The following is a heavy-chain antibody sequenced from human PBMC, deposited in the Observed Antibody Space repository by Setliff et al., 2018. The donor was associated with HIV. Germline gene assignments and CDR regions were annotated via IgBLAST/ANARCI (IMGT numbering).Heavy chain of an antibody. D-gene: IGHD4-4*01. CDR2: ISGGGDIT. Sequence: GGSLRLSCAASGFSFRSYAGSWVRQAPGKGLEWVSVISGGGDITYYRESVKGRFTVSRDNSNNTVYLQMNSLRAEDTAMYYCAKTQTVITVYGPFDSWGQGTPVTVSS. CDR1: GFSFRSYA. CDR3: AKTQTVITVYGPFDS. V-gene: IGHV3-23*01. J-gene: IGHJ4*02.